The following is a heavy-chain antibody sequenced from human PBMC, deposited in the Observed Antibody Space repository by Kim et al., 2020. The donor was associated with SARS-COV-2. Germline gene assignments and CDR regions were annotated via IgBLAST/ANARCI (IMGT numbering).Heavy chain of an antibody. Sequence: GGSLRLSCAASGFTFSSYGMHWVRQAPGKGLEWVAVISYDGSNKYYADSVKGRFTISRDNSKNTLYLQMNSLRAEDTAVYYCAKSSPLGVVVGAFDIWGQGTMVTVSS. D-gene: IGHD2-21*01. J-gene: IGHJ3*02. V-gene: IGHV3-30*18. CDR2: ISYDGSNK. CDR3: AKSSPLGVVVGAFDI. CDR1: GFTFSSYG.